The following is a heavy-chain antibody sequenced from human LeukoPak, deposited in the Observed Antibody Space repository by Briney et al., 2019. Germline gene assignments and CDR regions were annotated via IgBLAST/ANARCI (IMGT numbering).Heavy chain of an antibody. Sequence: GGSLRLSCAASGFTFDDYAMHWVRQAPGKGLEWVSGISWNSGSIGYADSVKGRFTISRDNAKNSLYLQMNSLRAEDTALYYCAKDSSSSSWTSFDYWGQGTLVTVSS. D-gene: IGHD6-13*01. J-gene: IGHJ4*02. V-gene: IGHV3-9*01. CDR3: AKDSSSSSWTSFDY. CDR1: GFTFDDYA. CDR2: ISWNSGSI.